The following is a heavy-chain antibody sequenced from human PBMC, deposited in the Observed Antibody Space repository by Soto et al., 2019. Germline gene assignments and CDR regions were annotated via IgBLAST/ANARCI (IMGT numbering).Heavy chain of an antibody. CDR2: ISYDGSNK. D-gene: IGHD3-3*01. Sequence: LRLSCAASGFTFSSYAMHWVRQAPGKGLEWVAVISYDGSNKYYADSVKGRFTISRDNSKNTLYLQMNSLRAEDTAVYYCASTTFTIFGVPNDYWGQGTLVTVSS. V-gene: IGHV3-30-3*01. CDR3: ASTTFTIFGVPNDY. CDR1: GFTFSSYA. J-gene: IGHJ4*02.